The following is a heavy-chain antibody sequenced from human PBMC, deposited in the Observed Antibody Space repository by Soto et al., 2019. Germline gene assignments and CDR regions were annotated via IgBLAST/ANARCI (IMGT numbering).Heavy chain of an antibody. CDR2: IRSKANSYAT. CDR1: GFIFSGSA. V-gene: IGHV3-73*02. CDR3: TSPLLTDGFDM. D-gene: IGHD3-16*01. Sequence: EVQLVESGGGVVQPGGSLKLSCAASGFIFSGSAMHWVRQASGKGLEWVGRIRSKANSYATAYAASVQGRFTISRDDSKNTAYLQMTSLKTEDAAVYYCTSPLLTDGFDMCGQGTMVTVSS. J-gene: IGHJ3*02.